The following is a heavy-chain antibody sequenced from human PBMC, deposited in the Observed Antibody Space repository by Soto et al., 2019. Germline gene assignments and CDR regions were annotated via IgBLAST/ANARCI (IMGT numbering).Heavy chain of an antibody. V-gene: IGHV3-30-3*01. D-gene: IGHD5-12*01. J-gene: IGHJ4*02. CDR1: GFTFSSYA. CDR3: ARGERWLQLLRQIDY. CDR2: ISYDGSNK. Sequence: GGSLRLSCAASGFTFSSYAMHWVRQAPGKGLEWVAVISYDGSNKYYADSVKGRFTISRGNSKNTLYLQMNSLRAEDTAVYYCARGERWLQLLRQIDYWGQGTLVTVSS.